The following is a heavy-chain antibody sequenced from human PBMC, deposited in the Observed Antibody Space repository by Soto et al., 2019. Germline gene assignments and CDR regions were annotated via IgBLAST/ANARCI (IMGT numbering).Heavy chain of an antibody. J-gene: IGHJ6*03. D-gene: IGHD6-13*01. CDR1: GFTFSSYW. V-gene: IGHV3-7*01. Sequence: PGGSLRLSCAASGFTFSSYWMSWVRQAPGKGLEWVANIKQDGSEKYYVDSVKGRFTISRDNAKNSLYLQMNSLRAEDTAVYYCAREGRQQLGDRYYYYYYYMDVWGKGTTVTVSS. CDR3: AREGRQQLGDRYYYYYYYMDV. CDR2: IKQDGSEK.